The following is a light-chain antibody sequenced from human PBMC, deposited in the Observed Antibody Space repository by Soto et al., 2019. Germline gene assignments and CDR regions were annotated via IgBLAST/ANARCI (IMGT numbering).Light chain of an antibody. CDR2: HND. Sequence: QSVLTQPPSVSGTPGQRVTISCSGGSSNIGSNTVNWYQQLPGTAPKLLIYHNDQRPSGVPDRFSASKSGSSASLAISGLRSEDEGDYYCAAWDDSLNGVFGGGTKLTVL. CDR1: SSNIGSNT. J-gene: IGLJ3*02. V-gene: IGLV1-44*01. CDR3: AAWDDSLNGV.